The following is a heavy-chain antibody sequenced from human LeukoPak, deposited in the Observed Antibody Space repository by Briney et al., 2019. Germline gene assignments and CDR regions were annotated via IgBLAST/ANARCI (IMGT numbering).Heavy chain of an antibody. D-gene: IGHD5-18*01. J-gene: IGHJ3*02. V-gene: IGHV4-61*01. CDR1: GYSISSGYY. Sequence: SETLLLICTVSGYSISSGYYMHWVRQAPGKGLEWVGYIYYSGSTNYNPSLKSRVTISVDTSKNQLSLKLSSVTAADTAVYYCARESIQLWPSGAFDIWGQGTMDTVSS. CDR2: IYYSGST. CDR3: ARESIQLWPSGAFDI.